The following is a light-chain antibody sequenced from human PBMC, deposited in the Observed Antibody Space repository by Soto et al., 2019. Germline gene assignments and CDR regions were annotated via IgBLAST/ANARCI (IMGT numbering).Light chain of an antibody. Sequence: QSVLTQPASVSGSPGQSVTISCAGTRSDVGNYNLVSWYQQHPGKAPKLIIYEVNKRPSGVSYRYSGSKSGNTASLTFSGLQAEEEADYYCCSYAGNDTGAFGGGTKLTVL. J-gene: IGLJ3*02. CDR1: RSDVGNYNL. CDR2: EVN. CDR3: CSYAGNDTGA. V-gene: IGLV2-23*02.